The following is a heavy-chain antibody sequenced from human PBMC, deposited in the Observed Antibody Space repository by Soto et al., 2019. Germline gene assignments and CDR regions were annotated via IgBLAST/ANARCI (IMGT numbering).Heavy chain of an antibody. Sequence: PEVTVRLSCSASGFTFSSYAMSWVRQAPGKGLEWVSAISGSGGSTYYADSVKGRVTFSRDTSKNTLYLQMNSLRAEDTAVNCCVNSKDCSDFTPLXCMTIVGVGHN. CDR1: GFTFSSYA. CDR2: ISGSGGST. CDR3: VNSKDCSDFTPLXCMTIVGVGHN. D-gene: IGHD3-3*01. V-gene: IGHV3-23*01. J-gene: IGHJ5*01.